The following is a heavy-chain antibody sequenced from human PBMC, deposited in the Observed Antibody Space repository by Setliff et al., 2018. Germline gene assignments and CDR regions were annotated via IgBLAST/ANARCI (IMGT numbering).Heavy chain of an antibody. Sequence: GGSLRLSCAASGFTFDDYVMSWVRQAPGKGLEWVAHISYSSGSISYADSVKGRFTISRDNAKSSLYLQVNNLRAEDTAVYYCATNPRKGRSGGYFYDDPYYYYMDVWGKGTTVTVSS. V-gene: IGHV3-48*01. J-gene: IGHJ6*03. CDR3: ATNPRKGRSGGYFYDDPYYYYMDV. D-gene: IGHD3-22*01. CDR2: ISYSSGSI. CDR1: GFTFDDYV.